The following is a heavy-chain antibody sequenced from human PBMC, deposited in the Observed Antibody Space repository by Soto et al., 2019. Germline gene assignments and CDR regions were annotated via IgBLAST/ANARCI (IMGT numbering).Heavy chain of an antibody. CDR2: IYWDDDK. Sequence: QITLNESGPTVVRPTETLTLTCRFSGFSLTTSGVGVAWVRQSPGKAPEWLALIYWDDDKRYSESLKSRLTLTKDTSQNQVVLTVANLDPTDTATYYCAHRVLRTVFGLVTTTAIYFDFWGQGTPVAVSS. CDR1: GFSLTTSGVG. D-gene: IGHD3-3*01. J-gene: IGHJ4*02. CDR3: AHRVLRTVFGLVTTTAIYFDF. V-gene: IGHV2-5*02.